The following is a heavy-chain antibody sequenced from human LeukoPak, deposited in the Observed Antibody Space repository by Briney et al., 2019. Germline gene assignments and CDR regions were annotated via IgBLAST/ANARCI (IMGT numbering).Heavy chain of an antibody. D-gene: IGHD2-2*01. V-gene: IGHV4-34*01. Sequence: PETLSLTCAVYGGSFSGYYWSWIRQPPGKGLEWIGEINHSGSTNYNPSLKSRVTISVDTSKNQFSLKLSSVTAADTAVYYCARGLRGDIVVVPAAMNTSFWFDPWGQGTLVTVSS. CDR2: INHSGST. J-gene: IGHJ5*02. CDR3: ARGLRGDIVVVPAAMNTSFWFDP. CDR1: GGSFSGYY.